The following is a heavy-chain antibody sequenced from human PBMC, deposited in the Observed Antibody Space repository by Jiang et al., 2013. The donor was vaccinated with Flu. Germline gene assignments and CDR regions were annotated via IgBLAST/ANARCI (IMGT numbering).Heavy chain of an antibody. CDR1: GYTFTNQH. CDR2: VNPSAGTT. CDR3: ARGGRTGQDWGQYLDY. D-gene: IGHD7-27*01. V-gene: IGHV1-46*01. Sequence: SGAEVEKPGASVKFSCKASGYTFTNQHIHWVRQAPGQGLEWMGIVNPSAGTTAFAQNFQGRVTMTRDTSTSTAYMELSSLRSDDTAVYYCARGGRTGQDWGQYLDYWGQGTLVTVSS. J-gene: IGHJ4*02.